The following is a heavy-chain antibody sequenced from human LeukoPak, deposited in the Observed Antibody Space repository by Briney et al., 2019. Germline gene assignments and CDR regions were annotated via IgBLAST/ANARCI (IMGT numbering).Heavy chain of an antibody. J-gene: IGHJ5*02. CDR2: IYYSGST. CDR1: GGSISSYY. Sequence: SEPLSLTCTVSGGSISSYYWSWIRQPPGKGLEWIGYIYYSGSTNYNPSLKSRVTISVDTSKNQFSLKLSSVTAADTAVYYCARAHYYDSSGRNWFDRWDQGTLVTVSS. V-gene: IGHV4-59*01. CDR3: ARAHYYDSSGRNWFDR. D-gene: IGHD3-22*01.